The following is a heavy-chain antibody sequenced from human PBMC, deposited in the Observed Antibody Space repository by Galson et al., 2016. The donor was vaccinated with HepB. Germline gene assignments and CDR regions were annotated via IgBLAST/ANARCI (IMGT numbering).Heavy chain of an antibody. CDR2: IKEDGSEK. CDR3: AREYSGTPGFDS. Sequence: SLRLSCAASGFTFSNYWMSWVRQAPGKGLEWVANIKEDGSEKYYVDSVKGRFTISRDKAKKSLYIQMNSLRSEDTALYYCAREYSGTPGFDSWGQGTLVAVSS. D-gene: IGHD1-26*01. CDR1: GFTFSNYW. J-gene: IGHJ4*02. V-gene: IGHV3-7*04.